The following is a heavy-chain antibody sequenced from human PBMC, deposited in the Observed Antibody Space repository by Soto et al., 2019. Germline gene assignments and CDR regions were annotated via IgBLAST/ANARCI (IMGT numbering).Heavy chain of an antibody. CDR3: AGPHDRAGLGT. D-gene: IGHD1-1*01. CDR1: ENTFSTYL. Sequence: GASVKVSCKASENTFSTYLVHWVRQVHGQGLEWMGWHNGYNGQTEYSQKFQGRVTITRDTSAKTAHLELRSLTSGDTAVYYCAGPHDRAGLGTWGQGTLVTVSS. V-gene: IGHV1-3*01. J-gene: IGHJ5*02. CDR2: HNGYNGQT.